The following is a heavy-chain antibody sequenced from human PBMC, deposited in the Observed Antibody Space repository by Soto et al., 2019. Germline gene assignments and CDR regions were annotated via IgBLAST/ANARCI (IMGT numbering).Heavy chain of an antibody. CDR3: WRAGQYRSGWNWFDT. D-gene: IGHD6-25*01. V-gene: IGHV1-46*04. Sequence: ASVKFASKASGYTFTSYYMHWERQAPGQWIELMGIVNPSRGSTSYAQNVQGEVTMTRDTSRSTVDWERRSLSSEDTTLYYWWRAGQYRSGWNWFDTWG. CDR2: VNPSRGST. CDR1: GYTFTSYY. J-gene: IGHJ5*01.